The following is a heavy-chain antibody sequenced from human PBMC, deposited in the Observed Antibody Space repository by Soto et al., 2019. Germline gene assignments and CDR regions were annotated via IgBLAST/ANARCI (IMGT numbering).Heavy chain of an antibody. V-gene: IGHV3-30*18. CDR2: ISYDGTDK. CDR3: VKERYAQLWLEDYGMDV. Sequence: GGTLRLSCAASGFTFSSYGIHWVRQAPGKGLEWVALISYDGTDKYYADSVKGRFTISRDNSKNTLYLQMSSLGPEDTAVYYCVKERYAQLWLEDYGMDVWGQGTTVTV. J-gene: IGHJ6*02. CDR1: GFTFSSYG. D-gene: IGHD5-18*01.